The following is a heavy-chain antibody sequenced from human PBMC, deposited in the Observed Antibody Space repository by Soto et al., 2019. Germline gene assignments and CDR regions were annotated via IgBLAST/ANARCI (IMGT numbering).Heavy chain of an antibody. V-gene: IGHV3-15*07. Sequence: EVQLVESGGGLVKPGGSLRLSCAGSGFTFSNVWMNWVRQAPGKGLEWVGRIKSETDGGTIDYAAPVKGRFTISRDDSNNTLYLQINSLKTEDTATYYCTPLALKYNSDWYPLSDWGQGTRVTVSS. D-gene: IGHD6-19*01. J-gene: IGHJ4*02. CDR3: TPLALKYNSDWYPLSD. CDR1: GFTFSNVW. CDR2: IKSETDGGTI.